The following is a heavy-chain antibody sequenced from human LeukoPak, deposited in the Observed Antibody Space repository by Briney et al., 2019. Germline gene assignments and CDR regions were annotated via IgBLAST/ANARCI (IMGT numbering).Heavy chain of an antibody. V-gene: IGHV4-59*01. CDR1: GGSISSYY. Sequence: SETLSLTCTVSGGSISSYYWSWIRQPPGKGLEWIGYIYYSGSTNYNPSLKSRVTISVDTSKNQFSLKLSFVTAADTAAYYCARGPYCGGDCYTFDYWGQGTLVTVSS. J-gene: IGHJ4*02. CDR2: IYYSGST. CDR3: ARGPYCGGDCYTFDY. D-gene: IGHD2-21*02.